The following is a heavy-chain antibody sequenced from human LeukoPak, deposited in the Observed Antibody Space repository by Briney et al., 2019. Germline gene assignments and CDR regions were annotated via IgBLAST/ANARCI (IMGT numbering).Heavy chain of an antibody. J-gene: IGHJ4*02. V-gene: IGHV3-23*01. CDR3: AKDTYSTSPYYFDY. Sequence: GSLRPSCAAAGFTFNNYAMSWVRQAPGKGLKWVSGISSGGSTYYADSVKGRFTISRDNSKNTLYLQMNSLRAEDTAVYYCAKDTYSTSPYYFDYWGQGTLVTVSS. D-gene: IGHD1-26*01. CDR2: ISSGGST. CDR1: GFTFNNYA.